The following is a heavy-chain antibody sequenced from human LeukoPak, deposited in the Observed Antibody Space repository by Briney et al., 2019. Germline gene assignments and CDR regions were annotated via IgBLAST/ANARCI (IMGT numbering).Heavy chain of an antibody. V-gene: IGHV4-59*08. D-gene: IGHD3-3*01. J-gene: IGHJ5*02. CDR3: ARLGGAQYYDFWSGYSNWFDP. CDR1: GGSISSCY. CDR2: IYYSGST. Sequence: PSETLSLTCTVSGGSISSCYWSWIRQPPGKGLEWIGYIYYSGSTNYNPSLKSRVTISVDTSENQFSLKLSSVTAADTAVYYCARLGGAQYYDFWSGYSNWFDPWGQGTLVTVSS.